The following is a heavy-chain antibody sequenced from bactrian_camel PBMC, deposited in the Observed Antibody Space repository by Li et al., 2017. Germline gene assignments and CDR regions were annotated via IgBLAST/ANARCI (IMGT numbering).Heavy chain of an antibody. CDR1: GYVPTSSYC. CDR2: IYTGDGTT. V-gene: IGHV3S40*01. Sequence: DVQLVESGGGSVQSGGSLRLSCKVSGYVPTSSYCMAWFRQGPGEEREGVASIYTGDGTTRYADSVKGRFTIYQNNDKSAVYLRMNSLDPLDTAMYYCAAARYGVAEPPRVGDYQYWGQGTQVTVS. CDR3: AAARYGVAEPPRVGDYQY. D-gene: IGHD6*01. J-gene: IGHJ4*01.